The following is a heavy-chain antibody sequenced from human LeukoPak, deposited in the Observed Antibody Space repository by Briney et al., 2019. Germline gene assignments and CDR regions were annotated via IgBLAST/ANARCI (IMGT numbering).Heavy chain of an antibody. J-gene: IGHJ3*02. Sequence: GGSLRLSCAASGFTFSSYEMNWVRQAPGKGLEWVSSISSSSSYIYYADSVKSRFTISRDNAKNSLHLQMNSLRAEDTAVYYCARAGGSGRSNAFDIWGQGTMVTVSS. V-gene: IGHV3-21*01. CDR1: GFTFSSYE. D-gene: IGHD3-10*01. CDR2: ISSSSSYI. CDR3: ARAGGSGRSNAFDI.